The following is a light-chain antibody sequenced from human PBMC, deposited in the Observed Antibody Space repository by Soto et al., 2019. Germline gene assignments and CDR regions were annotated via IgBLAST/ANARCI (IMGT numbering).Light chain of an antibody. CDR1: SSDIGGYNY. CDR2: EVT. CDR3: SSYTSSVAYV. V-gene: IGLV2-14*01. Sequence: QSVLTQPASVSGSPGQSVTISCTGTSSDIGGYNYVSWYQHHPGEAPKLIIFEVTNRPSWVSNRFSGSKSGNTASLTISGLQAEDEAEYYCSSYTSSVAYVFGSGTKVTAL. J-gene: IGLJ1*01.